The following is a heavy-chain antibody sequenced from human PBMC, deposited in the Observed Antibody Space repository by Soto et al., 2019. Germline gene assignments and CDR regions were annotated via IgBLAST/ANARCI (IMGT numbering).Heavy chain of an antibody. J-gene: IGHJ4*02. D-gene: IGHD1-26*01. Sequence: EVQVLESGGGLVQPGESLRLSCAASGFTFVNFAMSWVRQAPGKGLEWVSSISGSGGTTYYAGSVKGRFTISRDNSKNTLYLTLKRLSVEDTGLFYCVKPRVPRWEFLGGLDSWCQGILVPVSS. CDR3: VKPRVPRWEFLGGLDS. CDR1: GFTFVNFA. V-gene: IGHV3-23*01. CDR2: ISGSGGTT.